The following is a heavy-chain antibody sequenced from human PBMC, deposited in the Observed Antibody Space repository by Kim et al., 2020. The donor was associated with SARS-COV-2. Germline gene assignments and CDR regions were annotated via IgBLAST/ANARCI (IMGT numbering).Heavy chain of an antibody. D-gene: IGHD3-10*01. CDR3: ARDSLLWFGGWIDWLDP. J-gene: IGHJ5*02. CDR2: MNPNSGNT. CDR1: GYTFTSYD. Sequence: ASVKVSCKASGYTFTSYDINWVRQATGQGLAWMGWMNPNSGNTGYAQKFQGRVTMTRNTSISTAYMELSSLRSEDTAVYYCARDSLLWFGGWIDWLDPWGQGTLVTVSS. V-gene: IGHV1-8*01.